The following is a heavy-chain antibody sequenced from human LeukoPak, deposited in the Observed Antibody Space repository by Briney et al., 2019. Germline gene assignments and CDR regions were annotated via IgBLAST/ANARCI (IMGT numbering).Heavy chain of an antibody. CDR1: GYTFTSYD. CDR3: ARKYRGVDLWSGHDAFDI. D-gene: IGHD3-3*01. J-gene: IGHJ3*02. V-gene: IGHV1-8*03. Sequence: ASVKVSCKASGYTFTSYDINWVRQATGQGLEWMGWMNPNSGNTGYAQKFQGRVTITRNTSISTAYMELSSLRSEDTAVYYCARKYRGVDLWSGHDAFDIWGQGTMVTVSS. CDR2: MNPNSGNT.